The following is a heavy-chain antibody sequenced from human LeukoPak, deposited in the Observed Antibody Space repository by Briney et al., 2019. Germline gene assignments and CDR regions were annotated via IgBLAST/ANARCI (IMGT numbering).Heavy chain of an antibody. J-gene: IGHJ6*04. CDR2: INNDGTYT. CDR3: AELGITMIGGV. V-gene: IGHV3-74*01. D-gene: IGHD3-10*02. Sequence: GSLRLSCAVSGFTSSSYWMHWVRQAPGKGLVWVSRINNDGTYTVYADSVKGRFTISRDNAKNSLYLQMNSLRAEDTAVYYCAELGITMIGGVWGKGTTVTISS. CDR1: GFTSSSYW.